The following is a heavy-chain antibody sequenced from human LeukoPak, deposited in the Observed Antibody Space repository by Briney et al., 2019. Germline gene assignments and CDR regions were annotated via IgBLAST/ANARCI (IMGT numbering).Heavy chain of an antibody. CDR1: GGTFSSYA. D-gene: IGHD3-3*01. V-gene: IGHV1-69*05. Sequence: ASVTVSFKASGGTFSSYAISWVRQAPGQGLEWMGVIIPIFGTENYAQKFQGRVTITTDESTSTAYMEMSSLRSEDTAVYYCARGDFWSGYYRAGDAFDIWGQGTMVTVSS. CDR2: IIPIFGTE. J-gene: IGHJ3*02. CDR3: ARGDFWSGYYRAGDAFDI.